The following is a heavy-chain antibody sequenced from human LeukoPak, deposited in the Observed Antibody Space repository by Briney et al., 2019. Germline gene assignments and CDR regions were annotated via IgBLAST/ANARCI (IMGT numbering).Heavy chain of an antibody. Sequence: GASVKVSCKASGGTFSSYAISWVRQAPGQGLEWMGIINPSGGSTSYAQKFQGRVTMTRDTSTSTVYMELSSLRSEDTAVYYCARRQSSRPRYFDWLSGAVDAFDIWGQGTMVTVSS. V-gene: IGHV1-46*01. D-gene: IGHD3-9*01. J-gene: IGHJ3*02. CDR1: GGTFSSYA. CDR3: ARRQSSRPRYFDWLSGAVDAFDI. CDR2: INPSGGST.